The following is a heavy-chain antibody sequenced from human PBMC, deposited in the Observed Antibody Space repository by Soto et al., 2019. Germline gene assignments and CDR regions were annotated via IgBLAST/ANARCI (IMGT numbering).Heavy chain of an antibody. Sequence: PSETLSLTCTVSGDSIRSYYWSWIRQPPGKGLEWIGYIYDSGSTNYNPSLKSRVTISVDTSKSQFSLKLSSVTAADTAVYYCARARAGYYYGSGSYYRYYYGMDVWGQGTTVTVSS. CDR2: IYDSGST. D-gene: IGHD3-10*01. V-gene: IGHV4-59*12. CDR1: GDSIRSYY. CDR3: ARARAGYYYGSGSYYRYYYGMDV. J-gene: IGHJ6*02.